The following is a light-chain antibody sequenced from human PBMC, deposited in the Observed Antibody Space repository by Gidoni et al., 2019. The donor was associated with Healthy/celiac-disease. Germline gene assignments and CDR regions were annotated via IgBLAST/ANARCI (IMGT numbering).Light chain of an antibody. CDR1: NIGSKS. J-gene: IGLJ3*02. CDR2: YDS. Sequence: SYVLTQPPSVSVAPGKTARITCGGNNIGSKSVHWYQQKPGQAPVLVIYYDSDRPSGIPERFSGSNSGNTDTLTISRVEAGDEADYYCQVWDSSSDPNWVFGGGTKLTVL. CDR3: QVWDSSSDPNWV. V-gene: IGLV3-21*04.